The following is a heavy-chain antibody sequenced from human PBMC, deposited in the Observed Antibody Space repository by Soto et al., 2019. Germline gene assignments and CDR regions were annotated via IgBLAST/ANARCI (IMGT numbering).Heavy chain of an antibody. CDR1: GGSISSGGYY. CDR3: ATLIPTTRIDY. D-gene: IGHD3-16*01. V-gene: IGHV4-31*03. Sequence: SETLSLTCTVSGGSISSGGYYWSWIRQHPGKGLEWIGYIYYSGSTYYNPSLKSRVTISVDTSKNQFSLKLSSVTAADTAVYYCATLIPTTRIDYWGQGTLVTVSS. J-gene: IGHJ4*02. CDR2: IYYSGST.